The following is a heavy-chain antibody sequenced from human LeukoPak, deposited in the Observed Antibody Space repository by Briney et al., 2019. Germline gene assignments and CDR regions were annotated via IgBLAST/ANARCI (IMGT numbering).Heavy chain of an antibody. D-gene: IGHD5-12*01. CDR2: IWYDGSDK. Sequence: PGGSLRLSCAASGFTFSSYGMHWVRQAPGKGLEWVAVIWYDGSDKYYADSVKGRFTISRDNSKNTLYLQMNSLRAEDTAVYYCARDPRGYSGYDWFDSWGQGTLVTVSS. CDR3: ARDPRGYSGYDWFDS. V-gene: IGHV3-33*01. CDR1: GFTFSSYG. J-gene: IGHJ5*01.